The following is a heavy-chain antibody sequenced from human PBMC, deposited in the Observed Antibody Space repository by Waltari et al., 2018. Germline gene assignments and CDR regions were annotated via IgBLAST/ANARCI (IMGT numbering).Heavy chain of an antibody. Sequence: EVQLVQSGAEVKKPGATVKISCKASGYTFTDYYMHWVQQAPGKGLEWMGRVEPEDGEARYAVKLQGRVTITADTSTDTAYMELSSRRSEDTAVYYCATISPHHIEYYYDSSAVWGQGTLVTVSS. V-gene: IGHV1-69-2*01. J-gene: IGHJ4*02. CDR3: ATISPHHIEYYYDSSAV. CDR2: VEPEDGEA. CDR1: GYTFTDYY. D-gene: IGHD3-22*01.